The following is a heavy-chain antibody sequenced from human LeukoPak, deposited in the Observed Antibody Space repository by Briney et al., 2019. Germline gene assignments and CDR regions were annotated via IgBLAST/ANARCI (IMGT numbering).Heavy chain of an antibody. D-gene: IGHD1-26*01. J-gene: IGHJ4*02. CDR1: GLTFNSYA. CDR3: ASIIVGATYYFDY. CDR2: ISYDGSNK. V-gene: IGHV3-30*04. Sequence: GGSLRLSCAASGLTFNSYAMHWVRQAPGKGLEWVAVISYDGSNKYYAHSVKGRFTISRDNSKNTLYLQKNSLRAEDTAVYYCASIIVGATYYFDYGGQGTLVTVSS.